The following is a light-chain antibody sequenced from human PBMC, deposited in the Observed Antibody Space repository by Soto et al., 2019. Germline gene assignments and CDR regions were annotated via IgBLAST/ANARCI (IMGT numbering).Light chain of an antibody. CDR3: CSYAGSRFVL. V-gene: IGLV2-23*01. J-gene: IGLJ2*01. CDR2: ECT. Sequence: QSALTQPASVSGSPGQSITISCTGTSSDVGTYNLVSWYQQYPGKAPKLMVYECTKRPSGVSNRFSGSKSGNTASLTISGLQAEDEADYYCCSYAGSRFVLFGGGTKVTVL. CDR1: SSDVGTYNL.